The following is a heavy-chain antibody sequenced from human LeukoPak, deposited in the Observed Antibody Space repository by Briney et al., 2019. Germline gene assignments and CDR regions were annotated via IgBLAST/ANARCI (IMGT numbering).Heavy chain of an antibody. CDR1: GFTFSAYS. CDR2: ISSSSSYI. D-gene: IGHD2-2*01. CDR3: ARVGRGVVPAANDAFDI. V-gene: IGHV3-21*01. Sequence: PGGSLRLSCAASGFTFSAYSMNWVRQAPGKGLEWVSSISSSSSYIYYADSVKGRFTISRDNAKNSLYLQMNSLRAEDTAVYYCARVGRGVVPAANDAFDIWGQGTMVTVSS. J-gene: IGHJ3*02.